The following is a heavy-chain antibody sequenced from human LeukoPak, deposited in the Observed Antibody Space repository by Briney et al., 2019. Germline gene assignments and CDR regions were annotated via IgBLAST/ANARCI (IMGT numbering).Heavy chain of an antibody. Sequence: GGSLRLSCAASGFTFSSYAMHWVRKAPGKGLEWLAVISYDGSNKYYADSVKGRFTISRDNSKNTLYLQMNSLRAEDTAVYYCARDVVAGTGDYFDYWGQGTLVTVSS. J-gene: IGHJ4*02. CDR1: GFTFSSYA. CDR2: ISYDGSNK. D-gene: IGHD6-19*01. V-gene: IGHV3-30*04. CDR3: ARDVVAGTGDYFDY.